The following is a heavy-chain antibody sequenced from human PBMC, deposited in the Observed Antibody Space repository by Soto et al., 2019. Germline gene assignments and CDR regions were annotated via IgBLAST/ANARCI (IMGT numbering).Heavy chain of an antibody. CDR3: AKDRSSTSCYAFDY. D-gene: IGHD2-2*01. CDR2: ISGSGGTT. V-gene: IGHV3-23*01. J-gene: IGHJ4*02. Sequence: PGGSLRLSCGASGFTFRNYAMSWARQAPGKGLEWVSAISGSGGTTHYADSVKGRFTISRDNSKNTLYLQMNSLRVEDTAVYYCAKDRSSTSCYAFDYWGQGSLVTVSS. CDR1: GFTFRNYA.